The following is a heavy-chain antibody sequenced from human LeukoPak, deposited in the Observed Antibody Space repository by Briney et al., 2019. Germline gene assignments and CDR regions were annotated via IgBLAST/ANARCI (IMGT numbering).Heavy chain of an antibody. V-gene: IGHV4-31*03. Sequence: NPSETLSLTCTVSGGSISSGGYYWSWIRQHPGKGLEWIGYIYYSGSTYYNPPLKSRVTISVDTSKNQFSLKLSSVTPEDTAVYYCARDPVGGSTIFDYWGQGTLVTVSS. CDR2: IYYSGST. D-gene: IGHD1-26*01. CDR1: GGSISSGGYY. CDR3: ARDPVGGSTIFDY. J-gene: IGHJ4*02.